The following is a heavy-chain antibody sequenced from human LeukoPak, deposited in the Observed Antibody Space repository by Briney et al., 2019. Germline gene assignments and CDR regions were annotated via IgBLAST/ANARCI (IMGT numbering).Heavy chain of an antibody. CDR2: INHSGST. CDR1: GGSFSGYY. V-gene: IGHV4-34*01. Sequence: SEALSLTCAVYGGSFSGYYWSWVRQPPGKGLEWIGEINHSGSTNYNPSLKSRFTISVDTSKNQFSLKLSSVTAADTAVYYCARAGVTMVRGRDGMDVWGKGTTVTVSS. CDR3: ARAGVTMVRGRDGMDV. D-gene: IGHD3-10*01. J-gene: IGHJ6*04.